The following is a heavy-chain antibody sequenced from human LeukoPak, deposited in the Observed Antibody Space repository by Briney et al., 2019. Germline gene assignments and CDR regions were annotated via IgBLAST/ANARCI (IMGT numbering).Heavy chain of an antibody. V-gene: IGHV4-31*03. J-gene: IGHJ4*02. CDR3: ARAPGGNSRLDY. CDR2: NSYSGRT. CDR1: GGSINSGGYY. D-gene: IGHD4-23*01. Sequence: SETLSLTCTVSGGSINSGGYYWSWVRQHPGKGLEWIGHNSYSGRTSFNPSLESRVVMSIDVSQNQFSLMVSSLTAADTAVYYCARAPGGNSRLDYWGQGTLVTVSS.